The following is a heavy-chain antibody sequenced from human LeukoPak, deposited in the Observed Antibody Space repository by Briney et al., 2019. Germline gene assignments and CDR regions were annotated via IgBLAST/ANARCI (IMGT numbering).Heavy chain of an antibody. CDR1: GFTFSSYA. J-gene: IGHJ3*02. V-gene: IGHV3-23*01. D-gene: IGHD4-17*01. CDR3: AKKRGTPVTTIDI. CDR2: ISGSGGST. Sequence: PGGSLRLSCAASGFTFSSYAMSWVSQAPGKGLEWVSLISGSGGSTYYADSVKGRFTISRDNSKNTLYLQMNSLRAEDTAVYYCAKKRGTPVTTIDIWGQGTMVTVSS.